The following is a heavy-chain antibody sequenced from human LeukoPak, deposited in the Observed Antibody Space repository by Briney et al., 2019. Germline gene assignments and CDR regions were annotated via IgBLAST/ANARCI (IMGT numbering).Heavy chain of an antibody. D-gene: IGHD3-22*01. J-gene: IGHJ3*02. CDR1: GFTFSSYS. CDR2: ISSSSSYI. Sequence: KAGGSLRLSCAASGFTFSSYSMNWVRQAPGKGLEWVSSISSSSSYIYYADSVKGRFTISRDNAKNSLYLQMNSLRAEDTAVYYCARAPTYYYDCRGDAFDIWGQGTMVTVSS. V-gene: IGHV3-21*01. CDR3: ARAPTYYYDCRGDAFDI.